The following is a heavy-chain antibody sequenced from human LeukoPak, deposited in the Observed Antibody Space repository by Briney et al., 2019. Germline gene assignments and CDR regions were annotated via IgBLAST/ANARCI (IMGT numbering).Heavy chain of an antibody. D-gene: IGHD3-10*01. CDR3: TGLMVRGVIGY. CDR2: IQSKTDGGTT. CDR1: GCTFSNAW. Sequence: PGGSLRLSCATSGCTFSNAWMSWVRQAPGKGLEWVGRIQSKTDGGTTEYAAPVKGRFAISRDDSKNTLYLQRTNLKTEDTAVYYCTGLMVRGVIGYWGQGTLVTVSS. J-gene: IGHJ4*02. V-gene: IGHV3-15*01.